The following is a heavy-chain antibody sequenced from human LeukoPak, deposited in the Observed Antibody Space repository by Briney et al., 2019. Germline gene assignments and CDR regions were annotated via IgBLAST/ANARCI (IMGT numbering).Heavy chain of an antibody. Sequence: PSETLSLTCAVSGGSISSGGYSWSWIRQPPGKGLEWIGYIYHSGSTYYNPSLKSRATISVDRSKNQFSLKLSSVTAADTAVYYCARGWANIVVDLYFDYWGQGTLVTVSS. CDR2: IYHSGST. D-gene: IGHD2-15*01. J-gene: IGHJ4*02. V-gene: IGHV4-30-2*01. CDR1: GGSISSGGYS. CDR3: ARGWANIVVDLYFDY.